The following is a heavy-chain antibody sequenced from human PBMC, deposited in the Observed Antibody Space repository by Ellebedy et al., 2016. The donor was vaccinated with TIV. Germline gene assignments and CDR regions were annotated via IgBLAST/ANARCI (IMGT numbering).Heavy chain of an antibody. CDR3: ERSVLAHPVLGALDV. CDR2: IFWNDDK. CDR1: GFSLYTTGVG. V-gene: IGHV2-5*01. D-gene: IGHD2-8*01. J-gene: IGHJ3*01. Sequence: SGPTLVKPTQTLTLTCTFSGFSLYTTGVGVGWIRQPPGEALESLAFIFWNDDKRYSPSLKNRLTIIKDTSKNQVVLTMINMDPVDTATYYGERSVLAHPVLGALDVWGKGTVVTVSS.